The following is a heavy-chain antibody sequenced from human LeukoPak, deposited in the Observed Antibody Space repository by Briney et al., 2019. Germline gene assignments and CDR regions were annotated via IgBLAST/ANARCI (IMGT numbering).Heavy chain of an antibody. D-gene: IGHD3-10*02. J-gene: IGHJ6*04. V-gene: IGHV3-23*01. CDR2: ISGSGGST. CDR3: AELGITMIGGV. Sequence: PGGSLRLSCAASGFTFSSYAMSWVRKAPGKGLEWVSGISGSGGSTYYADSVKGRFTISRDNAKNSLYLQMNSLRAEDTAVYYCAELGITMIGGVWGKGTTVTISS. CDR1: GFTFSSYA.